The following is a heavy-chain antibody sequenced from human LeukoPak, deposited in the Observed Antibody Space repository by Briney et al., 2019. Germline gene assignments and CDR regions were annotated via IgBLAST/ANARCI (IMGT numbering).Heavy chain of an antibody. CDR3: ARETAGPRLRFYAFDI. V-gene: IGHV1-69*04. CDR1: GGTSSSYT. CDR2: IIPILGIA. J-gene: IGHJ3*02. D-gene: IGHD5-12*01. Sequence: ASVKVSCKASGGTSSSYTISWVRQAPGQGLEWMGRIIPILGIANYAQKFQGRVTITADKSTSTAYMELSSLRSEDTAVYYCARETAGPRLRFYAFDIWGQGTMVTVSS.